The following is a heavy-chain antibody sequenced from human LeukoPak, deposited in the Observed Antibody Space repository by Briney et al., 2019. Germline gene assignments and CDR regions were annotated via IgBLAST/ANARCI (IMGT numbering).Heavy chain of an antibody. CDR1: GGSISSYY. J-gene: IGHJ6*02. Sequence: SETLSVTCTVSGGSISSYYWSWIRQPPGKGLEWIGYIYYSGSTNYNPSLKSRVTISVDTSKNQFSLKLSSVTAADTAVYYCARVTGGSGSILSWGRDYYYSMDVWGQGTTVTVSS. D-gene: IGHD3-10*01. CDR3: ARVTGGSGSILSWGRDYYYSMDV. V-gene: IGHV4-59*01. CDR2: IYYSGST.